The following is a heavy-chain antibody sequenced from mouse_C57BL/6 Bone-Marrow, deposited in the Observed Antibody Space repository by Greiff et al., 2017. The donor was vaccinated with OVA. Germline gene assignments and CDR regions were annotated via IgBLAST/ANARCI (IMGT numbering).Heavy chain of an antibody. CDR1: GYTFTSYW. V-gene: IGHV1-69*01. Sequence: QVQLQQPGAELVMPGASVKLSCKASGYTFTSYWMHWVKQRPGQGLEWIGEIDPSDSYTNYNQKFKVKSTLTVDKSSSTAYMQLSSLTSEDSAVYYCARGLYYWGQGTTLTVSS. CDR3: ARGLYY. J-gene: IGHJ2*01. CDR2: IDPSDSYT. D-gene: IGHD1-1*01.